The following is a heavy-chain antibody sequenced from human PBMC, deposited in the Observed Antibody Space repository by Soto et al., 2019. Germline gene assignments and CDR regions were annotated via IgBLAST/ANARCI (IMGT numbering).Heavy chain of an antibody. V-gene: IGHV4-31*03. D-gene: IGHD4-17*01. Sequence: QVQVLESGPRLVRPSETLSLTCSVSGDSITSGAYYWSWIRQTPGKGLEHIGYIYDTGNTFYNPSIRGRLTISIDTSKKEVSRKLRSLTAADTAVYYCATAVNLGDYEESWGQGALVTVSS. J-gene: IGHJ4*02. CDR3: ATAVNLGDYEES. CDR1: GDSITSGAYY. CDR2: IYDTGNT.